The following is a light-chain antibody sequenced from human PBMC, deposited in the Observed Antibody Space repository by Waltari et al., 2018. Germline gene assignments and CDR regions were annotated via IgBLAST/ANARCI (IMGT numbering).Light chain of an antibody. CDR2: ASS. CDR1: SSNIGAGYD. J-gene: IGLJ3*02. Sequence: QSVLTQPPSVSGAPGQRVTISCTGSSSNIGAGYDVHWYQHLPGTAPKLLIDASSNRPSGVPGRFSGSKSGTSASLAITGLQAEDEADYYCQSYDSSLSGVVFGGGTKLTVL. CDR3: QSYDSSLSGVV. V-gene: IGLV1-40*01.